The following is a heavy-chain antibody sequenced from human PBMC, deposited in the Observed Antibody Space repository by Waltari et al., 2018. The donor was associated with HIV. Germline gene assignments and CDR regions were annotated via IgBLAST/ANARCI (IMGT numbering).Heavy chain of an antibody. CDR2: IYYSGRT. Sequence: QVQLQESGPGLVKPSQTLSLTCTVSGGSISSGGYYWSWIRQHPGKGLEWIGYIYYSGRTHYNPSLKGRVTISGDTSKNQFSLKLSSVTAADTAVYYCAREKSTIVGFDYWGQGTLVTVSS. D-gene: IGHD1-26*01. CDR3: AREKSTIVGFDY. CDR1: GGSISSGGYY. V-gene: IGHV4-31*03. J-gene: IGHJ4*02.